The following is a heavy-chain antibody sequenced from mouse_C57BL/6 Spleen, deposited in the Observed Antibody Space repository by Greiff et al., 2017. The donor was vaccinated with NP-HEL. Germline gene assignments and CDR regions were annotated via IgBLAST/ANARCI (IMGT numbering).Heavy chain of an antibody. CDR3: ARRGGTLYYAMDY. Sequence: QVQLQQPGAELVKPGASVKLSCKASGYTFTSYWMHWVKQRPGQGLEWIGMIHPNSGSTNYNEKFKSKATLTVDKSSSTAYMQLSSLTSEDSAVYYCARRGGTLYYAMDYWGQGTSVTVSS. CDR2: IHPNSGST. D-gene: IGHD4-1*01. CDR1: GYTFTSYW. J-gene: IGHJ4*01. V-gene: IGHV1-64*01.